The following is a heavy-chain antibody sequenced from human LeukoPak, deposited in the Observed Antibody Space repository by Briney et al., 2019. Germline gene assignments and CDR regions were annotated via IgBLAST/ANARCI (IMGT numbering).Heavy chain of an antibody. D-gene: IGHD1-26*01. V-gene: IGHV4-59*01. CDR3: ARGPKIVGAAFDI. Sequence: MPSETLSLTCTVSGGSISSYYWSWIRQPPGKGLEWIGYIYYSGSTNYNPSLKSRVTISVDTSKNQFSLKLSSVTAADTAVYYCARGPKIVGAAFDIWGQGTMVTVPS. J-gene: IGHJ3*02. CDR2: IYYSGST. CDR1: GGSISSYY.